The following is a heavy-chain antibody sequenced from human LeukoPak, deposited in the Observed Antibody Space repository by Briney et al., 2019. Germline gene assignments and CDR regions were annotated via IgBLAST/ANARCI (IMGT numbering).Heavy chain of an antibody. D-gene: IGHD4-17*01. V-gene: IGHV4-34*01. Sequence: PSETLSLTCAVYGGSFSGYYWSWIRQPPGKGLEWIGEINHSGSTNYNPSLKSRVTISVDTSKNQFSLKLSSVTAADTAVYYCAVLLTTVTRNWFDPWGQGTLVTVSS. CDR3: AVLLTTVTRNWFDP. CDR1: GGSFSGYY. J-gene: IGHJ5*02. CDR2: INHSGST.